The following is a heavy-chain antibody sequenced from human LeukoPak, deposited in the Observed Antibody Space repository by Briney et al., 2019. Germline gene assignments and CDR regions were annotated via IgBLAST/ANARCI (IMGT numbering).Heavy chain of an antibody. CDR2: INWNGGST. CDR3: ARDQDYYDSTGAFDI. J-gene: IGHJ3*02. CDR1: GFTFDDYG. V-gene: IGHV3-20*04. Sequence: PGGSLRLSCAASGFTFDDYGMSWVRQAPGKGLEWVSGINWNGGSTGYADSVKGRFTISRDNAKNSLYLQMNSLRAEDTALYYCARDQDYYDSTGAFDIWGQGTMVTVSS. D-gene: IGHD3-22*01.